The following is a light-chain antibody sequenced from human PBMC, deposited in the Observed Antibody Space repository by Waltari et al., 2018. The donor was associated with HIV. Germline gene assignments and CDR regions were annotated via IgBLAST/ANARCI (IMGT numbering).Light chain of an antibody. CDR1: NSDLGAYNY. V-gene: IGLV2-14*01. J-gene: IGLJ1*01. CDR2: EVS. Sequence: QSALTQPASVSGPPGQSITISCTGTNSDLGAYNYVSWYQQHPGKAPKLLIYEVSNRPSGVSNRFSGSKSGTTASLTISGLQAEDEADYYCSSYTGTSTLYVFGPGTKVTVL. CDR3: SSYTGTSTLYV.